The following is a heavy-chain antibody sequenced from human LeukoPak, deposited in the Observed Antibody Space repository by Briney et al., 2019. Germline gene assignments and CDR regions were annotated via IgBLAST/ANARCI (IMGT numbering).Heavy chain of an antibody. CDR1: GFIFGDFY. Sequence: GGSLRLSCVGSGFIFGDFYMSWIRQAPGKGLEWISFITSSGDSIYYADSVKGRFTVFRDNAKNSLYLQMNSLRAEDTAVYFCARDPEYSDKWGQGTLVSVSS. D-gene: IGHD1-1*01. CDR3: ARDPEYSDK. V-gene: IGHV3-11*01. J-gene: IGHJ4*02. CDR2: ITSSGDSI.